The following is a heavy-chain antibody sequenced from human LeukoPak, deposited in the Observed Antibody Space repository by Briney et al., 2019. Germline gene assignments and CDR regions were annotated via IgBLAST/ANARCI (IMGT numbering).Heavy chain of an antibody. CDR3: ARAVGSSGWYSDY. CDR2: IYYSGST. CDR1: GGSISSSSYY. V-gene: IGHV4-39*07. J-gene: IGHJ4*02. D-gene: IGHD6-19*01. Sequence: PSETLSLTCTVSGGSISSSSYYWGWIRQPPGKGLEWIGSIYYSGSTYYSPSFKSRVTISGDTGKNQFSLKLSSVTAADTAVYYCARAVGSSGWYSDYWGQGTLVTVSS.